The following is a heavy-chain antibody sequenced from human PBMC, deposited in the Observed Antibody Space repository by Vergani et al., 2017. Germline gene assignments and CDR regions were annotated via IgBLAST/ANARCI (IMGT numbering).Heavy chain of an antibody. D-gene: IGHD5-24*01. CDR2: ISSSSSYI. V-gene: IGHV3-21*01. J-gene: IGHJ6*02. CDR1: GFTFSSYS. Sequence: EVQLVESGGGLVQPGGSLRLSCAASGFTFSSYSMNWVRQAPGKGLEWVSSISSSSSYIYYADSVKGRFTISRDNAKNSLYLQMNSLRAEDTAVYYCARNQPPSYEMANYYYYGMDVWGQGTTVTVSS. CDR3: ARNQPPSYEMANYYYYGMDV.